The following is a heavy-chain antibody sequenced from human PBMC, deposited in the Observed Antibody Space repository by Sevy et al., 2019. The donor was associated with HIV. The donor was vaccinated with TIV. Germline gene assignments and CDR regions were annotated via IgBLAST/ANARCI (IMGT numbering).Heavy chain of an antibody. CDR3: AREIYDLSCGGGREKKRTACYGMDV. CDR2: IIPIFGTA. Sequence: ASVKVSCKASGGTFSSYAISWVRQAPGQGLEWMGGIIPIFGTANYAQKFQGRVTITADESTSTAYMELSSLRSEDTAVYCCAREIYDLSCGGGREKKRTACYGMDVWGQGTTVTVSS. J-gene: IGHJ6*02. V-gene: IGHV1-69*13. CDR1: GGTFSSYA. D-gene: IGHD3-3*01.